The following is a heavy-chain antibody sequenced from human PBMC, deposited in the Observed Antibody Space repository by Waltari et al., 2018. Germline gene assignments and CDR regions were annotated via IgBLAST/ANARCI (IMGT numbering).Heavy chain of an antibody. CDR1: GFTVSSNY. CDR2: IYSGGRT. CDR3: ARGSYYYDSSGYYPDAFDI. D-gene: IGHD3-22*01. J-gene: IGHJ3*02. V-gene: IGHV3-66*02. Sequence: EVQLVESGGGLVQPGGSLRLSCAASGFTVSSNYMSWVRQATGKGLEWVSVIYSGGRTYYADSVKGRFTISRDNSKNTLELQMNSLRAEDTAVYYCARGSYYYDSSGYYPDAFDIWGQGTMVTVSS.